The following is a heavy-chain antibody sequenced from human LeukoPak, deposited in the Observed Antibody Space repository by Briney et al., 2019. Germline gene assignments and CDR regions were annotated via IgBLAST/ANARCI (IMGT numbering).Heavy chain of an antibody. V-gene: IGHV3-33*01. Sequence: PGGSLRLSCAASGFTFSSYGMHWVRQTPGKGLEWVAVIWSDGSNKYYADSMKGRFTISRDNSKNTLYLQMNSLRAEDTAVYYCARGSGSFSGGFDHWGQGTLVTVSS. J-gene: IGHJ4*02. CDR2: IWSDGSNK. CDR1: GFTFSSYG. CDR3: ARGSGSFSGGFDH. D-gene: IGHD1-26*01.